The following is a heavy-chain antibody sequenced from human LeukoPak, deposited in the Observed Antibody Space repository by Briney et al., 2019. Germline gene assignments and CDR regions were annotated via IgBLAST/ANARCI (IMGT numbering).Heavy chain of an antibody. J-gene: IGHJ4*02. D-gene: IGHD6-6*01. Sequence: GGSLRLSCAASGFTFSSYSMNWVRQAPGKGLEWVSSISSSSSYIYYADSVKGRFTISRENAENSLYLQMNSLRVGDTAVYYCARGRWYSSSGLVDSWGQGTLVTVSS. V-gene: IGHV3-21*01. CDR1: GFTFSSYS. CDR3: ARGRWYSSSGLVDS. CDR2: ISSSSSYI.